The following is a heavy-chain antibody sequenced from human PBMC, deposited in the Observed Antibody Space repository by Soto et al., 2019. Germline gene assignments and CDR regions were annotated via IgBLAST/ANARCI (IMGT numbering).Heavy chain of an antibody. J-gene: IGHJ4*02. CDR3: AAANPAYYDFWSATYSGFDY. CDR2: IVVGSGNT. CDR1: GFTFTSSA. V-gene: IGHV1-58*01. Sequence: SVKVSCKASGFTFTSSAVQWVRQARGQRLEWIGWIVVGSGNTNYAQKFQERVTITRDMSTSTAYMELSSLRSEDTAVYYCAAANPAYYDFWSATYSGFDYWGQGTLLTVSS. D-gene: IGHD3-3*01.